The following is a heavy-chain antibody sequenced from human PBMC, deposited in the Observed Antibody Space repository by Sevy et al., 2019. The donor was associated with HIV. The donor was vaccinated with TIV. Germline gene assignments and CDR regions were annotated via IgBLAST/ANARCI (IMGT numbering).Heavy chain of an antibody. CDR2: ISSSGSTI. CDR1: GFTFSDYY. J-gene: IGHJ6*02. Sequence: GGSLRLSCAASGFTFSDYYMSWIRQAPGKGLEWVSYISSSGSTIYYADSVKGRFTVSRDNANNSLYLQMNSLRAEDTAVYNCARGSGVAIYYYGMDVWGQGTTVTVSS. CDR3: ARGSGVAIYYYGMDV. D-gene: IGHD3-3*01. V-gene: IGHV3-11*01.